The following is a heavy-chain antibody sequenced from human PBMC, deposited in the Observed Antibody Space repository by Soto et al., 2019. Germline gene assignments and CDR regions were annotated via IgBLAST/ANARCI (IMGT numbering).Heavy chain of an antibody. J-gene: IGHJ4*02. D-gene: IGHD1-26*01. CDR3: ASERSEIVGATWNDY. V-gene: IGHV3-33*01. CDR2: IWYDGINK. Sequence: QVQLVESGGGVVQPGRSLRLSCAASGFTFSSYGMHWVRQAPGKGLEWVAVIWYDGINKYYADSVKGRLTISRDNSKNTLYLQRNSLRAEDTAVYYCASERSEIVGATWNDYRGQGNLVTGSS. CDR1: GFTFSSYG.